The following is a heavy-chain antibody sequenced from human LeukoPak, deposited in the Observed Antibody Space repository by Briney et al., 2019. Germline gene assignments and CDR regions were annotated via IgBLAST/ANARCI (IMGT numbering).Heavy chain of an antibody. CDR1: GGSIISSSYY. CDR3: AAPPRGYTYGYKGPVDGMDV. CDR2: IYYSGST. D-gene: IGHD5-18*01. Sequence: SETVSLTCTVSGGSIISSSYYWGWIRQPPGKGLEWIGSIYYSGSTYYNPSLKSRVTISIDTSKNQFSLKLSSVTAADTAVYYCAAPPRGYTYGYKGPVDGMDVWGQGTTVTVSS. V-gene: IGHV4-39*07. J-gene: IGHJ6*02.